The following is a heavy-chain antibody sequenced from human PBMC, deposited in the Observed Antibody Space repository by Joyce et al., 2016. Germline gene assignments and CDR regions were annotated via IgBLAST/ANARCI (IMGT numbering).Heavy chain of an antibody. V-gene: IGHV3-73*02. J-gene: IGHJ4*02. CDR1: GFIFSGSA. D-gene: IGHD3-9*01. CDR2: IRSKTNTYAT. Sequence: QLVESGGGLVQPGGSLRLSCAGSGFIFSGSAIHGVRQTAGKGLEWVGRIRSKTNTYATAYAASVRGRFTISRDDSKNTAYLQMNSLKTEDTAVYYCTRHLLDYFDTSAYFENFDYWGQGTLVTVSS. CDR3: TRHLLDYFDTSAYFENFDY.